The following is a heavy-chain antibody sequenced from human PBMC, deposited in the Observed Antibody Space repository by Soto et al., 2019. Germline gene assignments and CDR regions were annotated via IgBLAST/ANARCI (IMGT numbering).Heavy chain of an antibody. Sequence: SETLSLTCAVSGGSISSGNWWSGVRQTPGKGLEWIGEIYRTGETNYNPSLKSRATISVDKSENQFSLRLNSVTAADTAFYYCTRNGNYCLDYWGQGTLVTVSS. J-gene: IGHJ4*02. CDR2: IYRTGET. D-gene: IGHD1-7*01. CDR1: GGSISSGNW. V-gene: IGHV4-4*02. CDR3: TRNGNYCLDY.